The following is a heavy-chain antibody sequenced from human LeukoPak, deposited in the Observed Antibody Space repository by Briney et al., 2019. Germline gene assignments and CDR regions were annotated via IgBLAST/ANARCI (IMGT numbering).Heavy chain of an antibody. V-gene: IGHV4-39*07. D-gene: IGHD6-19*01. CDR2: INHSGST. CDR3: ARFTWGWYIDY. J-gene: IGHJ4*02. Sequence: SETLSLTCTVPGGSISSSSYYWGWIRQPPGKGLEWIGEINHSGSTNYNPSLKSRVTISVDTSKNQFSLKLSSVTAADTAVYYCARFTWGWYIDYWGQGTLVTVSS. CDR1: GGSISSSSYY.